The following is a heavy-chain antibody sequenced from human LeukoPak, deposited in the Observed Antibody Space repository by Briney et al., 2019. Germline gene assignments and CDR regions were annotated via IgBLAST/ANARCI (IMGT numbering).Heavy chain of an antibody. CDR3: AKDFGEAAFDI. CDR1: GFTFSSYE. D-gene: IGHD3-10*01. CDR2: ISSSGSTI. Sequence: GGSLRLSCAASGFTFSSYEMNWVRQAPGKGLEWVSYISSSGSTIYCADSVKGRFTISRDNAKNSLYLQMNSLRAEDTAVYYCAKDFGEAAFDIWGQGTMVTVSS. J-gene: IGHJ3*02. V-gene: IGHV3-48*03.